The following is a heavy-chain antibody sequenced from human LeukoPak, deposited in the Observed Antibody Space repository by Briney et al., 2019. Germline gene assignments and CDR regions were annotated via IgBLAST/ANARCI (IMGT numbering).Heavy chain of an antibody. CDR2: IDPSDSYT. CDR3: ARQNSVDFDI. D-gene: IGHD2-21*01. CDR1: GYSFSNYW. J-gene: IGHJ3*02. V-gene: IGHV5-10-1*01. Sequence: GESPKISCKCSGYSFSNYWISLVRQMPGEGLEWRGRIDPSDSYTDHSPSCQGHVTTPVDKSLSTAYLQWSSLKATDTDLSYCARQNSVDFDIWGQGTMVTVSS.